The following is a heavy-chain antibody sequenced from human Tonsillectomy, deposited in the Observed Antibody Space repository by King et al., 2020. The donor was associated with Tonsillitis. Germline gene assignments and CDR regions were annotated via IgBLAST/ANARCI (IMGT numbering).Heavy chain of an antibody. Sequence: VQLQESGPGLVKPSETLSLTCTVSGGSFTSYYWNWIRQPPGKGLEWIGYIYYSGTINYNPSLKSRVTISVDTSKNQFSLKLSPVTAADTAVYYCARGGPSGWYTGFDYWGQGTLVTVSS. V-gene: IGHV4-59*01. CDR1: GGSFTSYY. CDR2: IYYSGTI. J-gene: IGHJ4*02. CDR3: ARGGPSGWYTGFDY. D-gene: IGHD6-19*01.